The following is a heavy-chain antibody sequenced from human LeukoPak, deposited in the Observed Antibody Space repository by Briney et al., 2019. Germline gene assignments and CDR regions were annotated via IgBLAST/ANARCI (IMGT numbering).Heavy chain of an antibody. CDR3: ARARDGYTQYYFDY. D-gene: IGHD5-24*01. J-gene: IGHJ4*02. CDR2: INSDGSST. Sequence: GGSLRLSCAASGFTFSSYWMHWVRQAPGKGLVWVSRINSDGSSTSYADSVKGRFTISRDDAKNTLYLQMNSLRAEDTAVYYCARARDGYTQYYFDYWGQGTLVTVSS. CDR1: GFTFSSYW. V-gene: IGHV3-74*01.